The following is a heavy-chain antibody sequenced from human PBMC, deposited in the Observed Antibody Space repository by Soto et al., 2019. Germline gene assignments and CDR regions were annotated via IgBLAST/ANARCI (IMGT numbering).Heavy chain of an antibody. J-gene: IGHJ3*02. CDR1: GFTFSNAW. Sequence: GGSLRLSCAASGFTFSNAWMSWVRQAPGKGLEWVGRIKSKTDGGTTDYAAPVKGRFTISRDDSKNTLYLQMNSLKTEDTAVYSCTTDLKIHIVGALQGAFDIWGQGTMVTVSS. D-gene: IGHD1-26*01. V-gene: IGHV3-15*01. CDR2: IKSKTDGGTT. CDR3: TTDLKIHIVGALQGAFDI.